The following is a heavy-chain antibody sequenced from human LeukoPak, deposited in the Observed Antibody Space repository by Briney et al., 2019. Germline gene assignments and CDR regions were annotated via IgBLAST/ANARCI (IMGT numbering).Heavy chain of an antibody. D-gene: IGHD3-3*01. CDR3: AKSVAIYFYYGLDV. V-gene: IGHV3-23*01. CDR2: ISGRGGST. J-gene: IGHJ6*01. Sequence: GGSLTLSCPASGFTFSSYAMSWVRQTPGKGLEWVSAISGRGGSTYYIDAVKGRFTISRDNSKNTLFLQMNNIRDEDTGQHYCAKSVAIYFYYGLDVWGQGTTVTVSS. CDR1: GFTFSSYA.